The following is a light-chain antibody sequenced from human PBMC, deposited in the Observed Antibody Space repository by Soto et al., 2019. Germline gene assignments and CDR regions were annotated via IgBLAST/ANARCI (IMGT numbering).Light chain of an antibody. CDR2: DAS. Sequence: EIVLTQSPGTLSLSPGERATLSCRAIQSVTSSFLGWYQQKPGQPPRLLIYDASTRATGIPARFSGGGSGTEFTLTISSLQSEDFAVYYCQQYDNWLTGTFGQGTKVDIK. V-gene: IGKV3-15*01. CDR1: QSVTSS. CDR3: QQYDNWLTGT. J-gene: IGKJ1*01.